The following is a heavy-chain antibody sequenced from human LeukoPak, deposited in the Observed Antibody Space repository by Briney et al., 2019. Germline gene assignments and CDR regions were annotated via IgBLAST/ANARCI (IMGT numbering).Heavy chain of an antibody. Sequence: GASVKVSCKASGYTFTGYYMHWVRQAPGQGLEWMGWINPNSGGTNYAQKFQGRVTMTRDTSITTAYMELSRLRSDDTAVYYCARDERYYSSGYPFDYWGQGTLVTVSS. CDR1: GYTFTGYY. CDR3: ARDERYYSSGYPFDY. J-gene: IGHJ4*02. D-gene: IGHD3-22*01. CDR2: INPNSGGT. V-gene: IGHV1-2*02.